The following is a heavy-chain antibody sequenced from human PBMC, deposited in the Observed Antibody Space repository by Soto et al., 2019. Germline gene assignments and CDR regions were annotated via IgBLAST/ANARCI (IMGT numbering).Heavy chain of an antibody. J-gene: IGHJ3*02. CDR2: IYYSGCT. CDR3: ARSPQQWLKDAFDI. D-gene: IGHD6-19*01. Sequence: QVQLQESGPGLVKPSQTLSLTCTVSGGSISSGGYYWSWIRQDPGKALEWIGYIYYSGCTYYIPSLKSRLTISVDTSKNQFSLKLSSVTAADTAVYYCARSPQQWLKDAFDIWGQGRMVTVSS. V-gene: IGHV4-31*03. CDR1: GGSISSGGYY.